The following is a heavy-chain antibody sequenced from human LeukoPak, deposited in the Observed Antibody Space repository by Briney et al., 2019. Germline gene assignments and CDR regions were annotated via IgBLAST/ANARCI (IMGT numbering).Heavy chain of an antibody. J-gene: IGHJ6*02. CDR2: INHSGST. V-gene: IGHV4-34*01. CDR1: GGSFSGYY. CDR3: AREGGAYSPGEYGMDV. D-gene: IGHD3-10*01. Sequence: SETVSLTCAVYGGSFSGYYWSWIRQPPGKGLEWIGEINHSGSTNYNPSLKSRVTISVDTSKNQFSLKLSSVTAADTAVYYCAREGGAYSPGEYGMDVWGHGTTVTVSS.